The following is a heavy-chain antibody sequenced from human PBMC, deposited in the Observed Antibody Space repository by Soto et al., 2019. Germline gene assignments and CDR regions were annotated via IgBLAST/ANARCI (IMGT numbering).Heavy chain of an antibody. CDR2: ISAYNGNT. J-gene: IGHJ2*01. V-gene: IGHV1-18*01. CDR3: ARDPRCSGGSCYSVRYFDL. CDR1: GYTFTSYG. D-gene: IGHD2-15*01. Sequence: QVQLVQSGAEVKKPGASVKVSCKASGYTFTSYGISWVRQAPGQGLEWMGWISAYNGNTNYAQKLQGRVTMTTDTSTSTAYMELRSLRSDDTAVYYCARDPRCSGGSCYSVRYFDLWGRGTLVTVSS.